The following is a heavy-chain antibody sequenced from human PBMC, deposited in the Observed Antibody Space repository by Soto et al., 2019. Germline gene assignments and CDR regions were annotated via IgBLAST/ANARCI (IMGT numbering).Heavy chain of an antibody. CDR2: TYYRSKWYN. V-gene: IGHV6-1*01. Sequence: SQTLSLTCVISGDSVSSNSAAWNWIRQSPSRGLEWLGRTYYRSKWYNDYAVSVKSRITINPDTSKNQFSLQLNSVTPEDTAVYYCARDPTMVRGVIISSFDYWGQGTLVTVSS. D-gene: IGHD3-10*01. J-gene: IGHJ4*02. CDR3: ARDPTMVRGVIISSFDY. CDR1: GDSVSSNSAA.